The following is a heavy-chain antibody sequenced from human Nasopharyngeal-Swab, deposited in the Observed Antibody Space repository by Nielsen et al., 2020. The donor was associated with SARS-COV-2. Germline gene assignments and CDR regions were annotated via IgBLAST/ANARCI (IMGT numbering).Heavy chain of an antibody. CDR3: ARAILNLGRGDYMDV. J-gene: IGHJ6*03. Sequence: IRQPQGKGLAWIGRLYTSGTTNYNPSLKSRVTISVDTSKDQFSLKLSSVTAADTAVYYCARAILNLGRGDYMDVWGKGTTVTVSS. D-gene: IGHD1-1*01. V-gene: IGHV4-61*02. CDR2: LYTSGTT.